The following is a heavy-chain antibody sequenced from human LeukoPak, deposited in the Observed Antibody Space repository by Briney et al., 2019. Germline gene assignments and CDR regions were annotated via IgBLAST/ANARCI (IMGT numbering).Heavy chain of an antibody. CDR2: INHSGST. CDR3: ARGPPALGDY. V-gene: IGHV4-34*01. D-gene: IGHD2-15*01. Sequence: PSETLSLTCAVYGGSFSGNYWSWIRQPPGKGLEWIGEINHSGSTNYNPSLKSRVTISVDTSKNQFSLKLSSVTAADTAVYYCARGPPALGDYWGQGTLVTVSS. J-gene: IGHJ4*02. CDR1: GGSFSGNY.